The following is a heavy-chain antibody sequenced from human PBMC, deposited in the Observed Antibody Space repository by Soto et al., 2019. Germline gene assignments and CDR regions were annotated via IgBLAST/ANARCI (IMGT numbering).Heavy chain of an antibody. Sequence: QVQLVESGGGVVQPGRSLRLSCAASGFTFSPYAMHWVRQAPGKGLEWVAVISYDGNNKNYADSVKGRFAISRDNSRNMLYLQMNSLRAEDTAVYYCARARLDTPALDYWGQGTLVTVSS. CDR2: ISYDGNNK. D-gene: IGHD2-2*01. CDR1: GFTFSPYA. J-gene: IGHJ4*02. CDR3: ARARLDTPALDY. V-gene: IGHV3-30*09.